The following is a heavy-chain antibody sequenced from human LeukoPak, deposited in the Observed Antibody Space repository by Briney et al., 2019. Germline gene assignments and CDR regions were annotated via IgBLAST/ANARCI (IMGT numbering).Heavy chain of an antibody. CDR3: ARTAGWFGELDIDY. CDR1: DGSFSGYY. V-gene: IGHV4-34*01. CDR2: INHSGST. Sequence: PSETLSLTCAVYDGSFSGYYWSWIRQPPGKGLEWIGEINHSGSTNYNPSLKSRVTISVDTSKNQFSLKLSSVTAADTAVYYCARTAGWFGELDIDYWGQGTLVTVSS. D-gene: IGHD3-10*01. J-gene: IGHJ4*02.